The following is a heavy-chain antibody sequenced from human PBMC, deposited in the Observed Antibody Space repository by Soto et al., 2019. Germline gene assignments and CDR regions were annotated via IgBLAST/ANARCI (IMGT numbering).Heavy chain of an antibody. V-gene: IGHV1-18*01. CDR3: ARGPYCSGGSCYHNKYYYYMDV. Sequence: QVQLVQSGAEVKKPGASVKVSCKASGYTFTSYGISWVRQAPGQGLEWMGWISAYNGNTNYAQKLQGRVTMTTDTSMSTAYMELRSLRSDDTAVYYCARGPYCSGGSCYHNKYYYYMDVWGKGTTVTVSS. CDR2: ISAYNGNT. CDR1: GYTFTSYG. D-gene: IGHD2-15*01. J-gene: IGHJ6*03.